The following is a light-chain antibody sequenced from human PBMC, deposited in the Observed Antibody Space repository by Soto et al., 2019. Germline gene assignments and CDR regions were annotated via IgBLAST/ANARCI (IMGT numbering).Light chain of an antibody. J-gene: IGKJ1*01. Sequence: DIQMTQSPSSLSASVGDRVTITCRASQGIGNYLAWYQQKPGKVPKLLIYAASTLKSGVPSRFSGSGSGTDFTLTINSLQPEDVATYYCQKYNSAPQTFGQGTRVEIK. CDR3: QKYNSAPQT. V-gene: IGKV1-27*01. CDR2: AAS. CDR1: QGIGNY.